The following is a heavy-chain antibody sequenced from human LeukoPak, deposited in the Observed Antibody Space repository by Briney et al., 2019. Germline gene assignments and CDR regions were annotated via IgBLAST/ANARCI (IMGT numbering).Heavy chain of an antibody. CDR2: IYYSGST. CDR3: ARTDRTYDGGYYHYYGMDV. CDR1: GGSISSYY. V-gene: IGHV4-59*01. D-gene: IGHD3-3*01. Sequence: SETLSLTCTVSGGSISSYYWSWIRQPPGKGLEWIGYIYYSGSTNYNPSLKSRVTISVDTSKNQFSLKLSSVTAADTAVYYCARTDRTYDGGYYHYYGMDVWGQGTTVTVSS. J-gene: IGHJ6*02.